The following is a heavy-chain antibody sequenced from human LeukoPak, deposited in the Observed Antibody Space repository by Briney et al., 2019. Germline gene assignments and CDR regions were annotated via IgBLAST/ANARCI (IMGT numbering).Heavy chain of an antibody. CDR1: GYTFTSYG. Sequence: ASVKVTCKASGYTFTSYGISWVRQAPGQGLEWMGWISAYNGNTNYAQKLQGRVTMTTDTSTSTAYMELRSLRSDDTAVYYCARGTNYDFWSGPGMDVWGKGTTVTVSS. V-gene: IGHV1-18*01. J-gene: IGHJ6*04. CDR3: ARGTNYDFWSGPGMDV. CDR2: ISAYNGNT. D-gene: IGHD3-3*01.